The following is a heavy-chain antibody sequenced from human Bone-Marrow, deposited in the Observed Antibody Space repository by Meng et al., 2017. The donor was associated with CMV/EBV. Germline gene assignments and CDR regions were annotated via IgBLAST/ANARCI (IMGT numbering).Heavy chain of an antibody. D-gene: IGHD1-1*01. CDR1: GFYFSDHF. Sequence: VSVKVSCKTSGFYFSDHFMHWVRQAPGQGLEWMGWIKPDSGATNYAQTFRGRVTMTTDSSISTAYMELIRLTSDDTAFYYCARDHNWGPDHWGQGTLVTVSS. CDR3: ARDHNWGPDH. J-gene: IGHJ4*02. V-gene: IGHV1-2*02. CDR2: IKPDSGAT.